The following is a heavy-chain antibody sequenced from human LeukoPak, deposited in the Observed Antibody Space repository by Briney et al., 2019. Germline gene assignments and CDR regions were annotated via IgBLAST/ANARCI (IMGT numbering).Heavy chain of an antibody. D-gene: IGHD6-6*01. Sequence: SQTLSLTCAISGDSFSSNSAAWNWIRQSPSRGLEWLGRTYYRSKWYNDYAVSVKSRITINPDTSKNQFSLQLNSVTPEDTAVYYCARDSPLVLNYYYYGMDVWGQGTTVTVSS. J-gene: IGHJ6*02. V-gene: IGHV6-1*01. CDR3: ARDSPLVLNYYYYGMDV. CDR2: TYYRSKWYN. CDR1: GDSFSSNSAA.